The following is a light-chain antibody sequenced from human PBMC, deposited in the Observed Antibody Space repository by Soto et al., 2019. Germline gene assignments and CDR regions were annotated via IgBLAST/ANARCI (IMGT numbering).Light chain of an antibody. CDR1: NNDVGGYKY. CDR3: TSYAGSNNLV. Sequence: QSVLTQPPSASGSPGQSVTISCTGTNNDVGGYKYVSWYQQHPGKAPKLMIYEVSKRPSGVPDRFSGSKSGNTASLTVSGLQTEDEADYYCTSYAGSNNLVFGGGTK. CDR2: EVS. V-gene: IGLV2-8*01. J-gene: IGLJ2*01.